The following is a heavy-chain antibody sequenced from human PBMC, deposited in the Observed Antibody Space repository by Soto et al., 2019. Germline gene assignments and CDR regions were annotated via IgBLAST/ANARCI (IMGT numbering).Heavy chain of an antibody. CDR2: IYYSGST. D-gene: IGHD2-15*01. Sequence: QVQLQESGPGLVKPSQTLSLTCTVSGGSISSGDYYWSWIRQHPGKGLEWIGYIYYSGSTYYNPSLKRRVTISVDTSKNQFSLMLSSVTAADTAVYYCARVPIYCSGGRCYSFDYWGQGTLVTVSS. CDR1: GGSISSGDYY. CDR3: ARVPIYCSGGRCYSFDY. J-gene: IGHJ4*02. V-gene: IGHV4-31*03.